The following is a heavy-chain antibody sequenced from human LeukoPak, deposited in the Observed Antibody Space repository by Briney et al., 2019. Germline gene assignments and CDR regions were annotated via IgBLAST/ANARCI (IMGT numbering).Heavy chain of an antibody. CDR1: GFIFSSYW. V-gene: IGHV3-7*01. Sequence: GGSLRLSCAASGFIFSSYWMSWVRQAPGKGLEWVANIKQDGTENYYVDSVKGRFTISRDNAKNSLHLQMNSLRAEDAAVYYCAKGQVTAVTGLAAFDIWGQGTMVTVSS. D-gene: IGHD4-17*01. J-gene: IGHJ3*02. CDR3: AKGQVTAVTGLAAFDI. CDR2: IKQDGTEN.